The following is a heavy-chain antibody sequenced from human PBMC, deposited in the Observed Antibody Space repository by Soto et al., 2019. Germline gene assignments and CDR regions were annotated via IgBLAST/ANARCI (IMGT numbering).Heavy chain of an antibody. Sequence: PGGSLRLSCAASGFTLSSYSMNWVRQSPGKGLEWVSSISSSSSYIYYADSVKGRFTISRDNAKNSLYLQMNSLRAEDTAVYYCARDGYSSSFHPFDYWGQGTLVTVSS. CDR2: ISSSSSYI. D-gene: IGHD6-6*01. J-gene: IGHJ4*02. CDR3: ARDGYSSSFHPFDY. V-gene: IGHV3-21*01. CDR1: GFTLSSYS.